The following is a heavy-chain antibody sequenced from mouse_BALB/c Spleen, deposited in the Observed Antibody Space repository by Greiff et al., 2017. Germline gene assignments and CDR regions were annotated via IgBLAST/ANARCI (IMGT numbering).Heavy chain of an antibody. D-gene: IGHD1-1*01. CDR2: ISYSGST. Sequence: EVQLQESGPSLVKPSQTLSLTCSVTGDSITSGYWNWIRKFPGNKLEYMGYISYSGSTYYNPSLKSRISITRDTSKNQYYLQLNSVTTEDTATYYCARYLYGSSSYAMDYWGQGTSVTVSS. J-gene: IGHJ4*01. CDR3: ARYLYGSSSYAMDY. V-gene: IGHV3-8*02. CDR1: GDSITSGY.